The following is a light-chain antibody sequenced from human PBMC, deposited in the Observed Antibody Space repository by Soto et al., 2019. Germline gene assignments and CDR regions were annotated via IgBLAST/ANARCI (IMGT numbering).Light chain of an antibody. V-gene: IGLV2-14*01. CDR3: CSYTRSGTLI. J-gene: IGLJ1*01. CDR1: SGDIGDYNY. CDR2: EVS. Sequence: QSALTQPASVSGSPGQSITISCVGTSGDIGDYNYVSWYQQHPGKVAKVIIYEVSNRPSGVSYRFSGTKSGNTASLTVSGLQAEDEADYYCCSYTRSGTLIFGTGTKLTVL.